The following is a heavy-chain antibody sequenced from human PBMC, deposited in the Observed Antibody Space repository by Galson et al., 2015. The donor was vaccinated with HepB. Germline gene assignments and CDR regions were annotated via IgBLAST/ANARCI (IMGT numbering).Heavy chain of an antibody. CDR3: SKGGDWSGYYRSDY. J-gene: IGHJ4*02. Sequence: ASGFSFSSYALTWVRQAPGKGLEWVSSISGSGSITYYADSVKGRFTISRDNSKNTLYLQMNTLGAEDTAVYYCSKGGDWSGYYRSDYWGQGTLVTVSS. CDR1: GFSFSSYA. CDR2: ISGSGSIT. D-gene: IGHD3-3*01. V-gene: IGHV3-23*01.